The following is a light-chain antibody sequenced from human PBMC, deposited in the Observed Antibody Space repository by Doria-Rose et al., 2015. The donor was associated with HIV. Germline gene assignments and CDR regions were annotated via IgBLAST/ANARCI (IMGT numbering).Light chain of an antibody. CDR3: QQYYDTPS. Sequence: IRVTQSPESLGMSLGERATLNCKSNQSLLYTSKNYLAWYQQKPGQPPKLLIYWASTRQSGVPARFSGSGSGTDFTLTISSLEAEDVAVYYCQQYYDTPSLGPGTTVDIK. CDR1: QSLLYTSKNY. CDR2: WAS. V-gene: IGKV4-1*01. J-gene: IGKJ3*01.